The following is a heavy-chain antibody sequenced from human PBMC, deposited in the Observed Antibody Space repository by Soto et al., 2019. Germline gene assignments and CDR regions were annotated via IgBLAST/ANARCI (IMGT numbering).Heavy chain of an antibody. CDR1: GGTFNSYD. V-gene: IGHV1-69*13. CDR2: TIPIVETP. CDR3: ARLSRPNYYDTSGFFKDNWFDP. J-gene: IGHJ5*02. D-gene: IGHD3-22*01. Sequence: SVKVSCKASGGTFNSYDINWVRQAPGQGLEWMGGTIPIVETPKYAQKFQGRVTITADESTNTVYMELSSLRSEDTAMYYCARLSRPNYYDTSGFFKDNWFDPWGQGTLVTVSS.